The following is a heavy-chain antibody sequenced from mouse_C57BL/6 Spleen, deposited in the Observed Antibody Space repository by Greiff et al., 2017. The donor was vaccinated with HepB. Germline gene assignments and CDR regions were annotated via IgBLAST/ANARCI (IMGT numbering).Heavy chain of an antibody. CDR3: AKGFYGNYLYYYAMDY. D-gene: IGHD2-1*01. Sequence: QVQLQHPGAELVKPGASVKLSCKASGYTFTSYWMHWVKQRPGRGLEWIGRIDPNSGGTKYNEKFKSKATLTVDKPSSTAYMQLSSLTSEDSAVYYCAKGFYGNYLYYYAMDYWGQGTSVTVSS. V-gene: IGHV1-72*01. CDR1: GYTFTSYW. CDR2: IDPNSGGT. J-gene: IGHJ4*01.